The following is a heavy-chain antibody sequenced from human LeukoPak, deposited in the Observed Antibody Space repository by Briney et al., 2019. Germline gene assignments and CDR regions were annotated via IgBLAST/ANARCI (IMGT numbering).Heavy chain of an antibody. V-gene: IGHV3-15*01. CDR2: IKSKTDGGTT. J-gene: IGHJ4*02. Sequence: GGSLRLSCAASVFAFSNAWMSWVRQAPGKGLEWVGRIKSKTDGGTTDYAAPVKGRFTVSRDDSKNTLYLKMNSLKTEDTAVYYCTTWSSQFDYWGQGTLVTVSS. D-gene: IGHD6-6*01. CDR1: VFAFSNAW. CDR3: TTWSSQFDY.